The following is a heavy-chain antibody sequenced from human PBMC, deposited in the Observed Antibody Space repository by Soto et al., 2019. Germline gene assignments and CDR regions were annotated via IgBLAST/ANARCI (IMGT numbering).Heavy chain of an antibody. CDR2: IFPRDPDT. V-gene: IGHV5-51*01. CDR3: AKGIGGYSYAIDY. J-gene: IGHJ4*02. Sequence: PGESLKISCKGSGYGFNINWIAWVRQMPGKGLEWMGVIFPRDPDTRYSPSFQGQVTISVDKSITTAYLQWSSLKASDSAMYYCAKGIGGYSYAIDYWGQGTQVTVSS. CDR1: GYGFNINW. D-gene: IGHD5-18*01.